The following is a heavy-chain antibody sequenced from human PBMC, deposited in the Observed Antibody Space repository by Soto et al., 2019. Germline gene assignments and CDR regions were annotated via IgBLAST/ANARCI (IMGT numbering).Heavy chain of an antibody. CDR2: ISYDGSNK. CDR1: GFTFSSYA. CDR3: ARARSLTRGQLDY. V-gene: IGHV3-30-3*01. Sequence: GGSLRLSCAASGFTFSSYAMHWVRQAPGKGLEWVAVISYDGSNKYYADSVKGRFTISRDNSKNTLYLQMNSLRAEDTAVYYCARARSLTRGQLDYWGQGTLVTVSS. J-gene: IGHJ4*02.